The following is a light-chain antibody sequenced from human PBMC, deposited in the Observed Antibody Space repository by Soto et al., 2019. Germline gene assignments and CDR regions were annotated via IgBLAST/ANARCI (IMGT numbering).Light chain of an antibody. CDR2: DTS. Sequence: EVVMTQSPATLSVSPGEGVTLSCRANQGIGDTLAWYQHKPGQTPRLLIYDTSTRATGVPARFSGSRSGPEFTLTISRLDPEDCGMYYCQQYGGLPFTFGPGTRVDIK. V-gene: IGKV3-15*01. CDR1: QGIGDT. CDR3: QQYGGLPFT. J-gene: IGKJ3*01.